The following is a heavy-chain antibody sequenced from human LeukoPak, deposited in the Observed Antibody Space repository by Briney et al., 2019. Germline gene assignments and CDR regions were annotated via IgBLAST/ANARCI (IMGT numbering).Heavy chain of an antibody. CDR2: ISGSGGST. V-gene: IGHV3-23*01. J-gene: IGHJ4*02. CDR3: AKENHDYGMEYYFGY. Sequence: QPGGSLRLSCAASGFTFSSYAMSWVRRAPGKGLEWVSAISGSGGSTYYADSVKSRFTISRDNSKNTLYLQMNSLRAEDTAVYYCAKENHDYGMEYYFGYWGQGTLVTVSS. CDR1: GFTFSSYA. D-gene: IGHD3-16*01.